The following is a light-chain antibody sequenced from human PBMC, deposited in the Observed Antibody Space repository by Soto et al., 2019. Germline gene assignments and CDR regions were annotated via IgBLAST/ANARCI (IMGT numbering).Light chain of an antibody. J-gene: IGLJ1*01. CDR3: SSFTRSSTPYV. V-gene: IGLV2-14*03. CDR2: DVS. Sequence: QSVLTQPASVSGSPGQSITISCTGNSSDVGGYNYVSWYQQYPGKAPKLMIYDVSNRPSGVSNRFSGSKSGNTASLTISGLQAEDEADYYCSSFTRSSTPYVFGTGTKVTVL. CDR1: SSDVGGYNY.